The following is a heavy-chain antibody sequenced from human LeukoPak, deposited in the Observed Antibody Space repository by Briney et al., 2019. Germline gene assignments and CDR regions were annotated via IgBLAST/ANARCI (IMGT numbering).Heavy chain of an antibody. J-gene: IGHJ4*02. CDR3: ALYDSRRGGSIDY. D-gene: IGHD3-22*01. CDR1: GGSISSYY. V-gene: IGHV4-59*01. CDR2: IYYSGST. Sequence: SETLSLTCTVTGGSISSYYWSWIRQPPGKGLEWIGYIYYSGSTNYNPPLKSRVTISVDTSKNQFSLKLSSVTAADTAVYYCALYDSRRGGSIDYWGQGTLVAVSS.